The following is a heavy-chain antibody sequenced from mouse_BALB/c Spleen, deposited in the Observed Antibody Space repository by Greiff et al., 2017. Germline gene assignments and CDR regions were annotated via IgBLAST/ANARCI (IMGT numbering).Heavy chain of an antibody. Sequence: EVKLVESGGGLVQPGGSLKLSCAASGFTFSSYTMSWVRQTPEKRLEWVAYISNGGGSTYYPDTVKGRFTISRDNAKNTLYLQMSSLKSEDTAMYYCARHGNYPFDYWGQGTTLTVSS. CDR3: ARHGNYPFDY. V-gene: IGHV5-12-2*01. CDR1: GFTFSSYT. J-gene: IGHJ2*01. CDR2: ISNGGGST. D-gene: IGHD2-1*01.